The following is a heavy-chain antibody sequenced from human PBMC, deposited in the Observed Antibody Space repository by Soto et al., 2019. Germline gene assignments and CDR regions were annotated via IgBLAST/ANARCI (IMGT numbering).Heavy chain of an antibody. D-gene: IGHD3-22*01. Sequence: PSETLSLTCTVSGDSISSFYWSWIRQPPGKGLEWIGYIYYGGSINYNPSLKSRVIISVDTAKNQFSLSLSSVTAADTAVYYCTGAYYDISGYSLDPWGQGTSVTVSS. CDR1: GDSISSFY. J-gene: IGHJ5*02. CDR3: TGAYYDISGYSLDP. V-gene: IGHV4-59*01. CDR2: IYYGGSI.